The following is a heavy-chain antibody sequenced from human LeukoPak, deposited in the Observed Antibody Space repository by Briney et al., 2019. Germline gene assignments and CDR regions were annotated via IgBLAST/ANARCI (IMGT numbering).Heavy chain of an antibody. D-gene: IGHD5-24*01. CDR1: GFTFSSYS. CDR2: ISSSSSTI. V-gene: IGHV3-48*04. Sequence: GGSLRLSCAASGFTFSSYSMNWVRQAPGKGLEWVSYISSSSSTIYYADSVKGRFTISRDDAKNSLYLQMNSPRAEDTAVYYCAREMATIFSEGDNDAFDIWGQGTMVTVSS. CDR3: AREMATIFSEGDNDAFDI. J-gene: IGHJ3*02.